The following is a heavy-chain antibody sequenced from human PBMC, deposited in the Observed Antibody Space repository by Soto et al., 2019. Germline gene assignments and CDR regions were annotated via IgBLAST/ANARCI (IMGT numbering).Heavy chain of an antibody. D-gene: IGHD3-22*01. CDR1: GDSISSTTYYTYY. CDR2: VSYSGST. Sequence: SETLSLTCAVSGDSISSTTYYTYYWGWIRQPPGKALEWIGTVSYSGSTYYNPSLKSRVTISVDTSKNQFSLKLSSVTAADTAVYYCARLSGSGYRTLGFWGQGTLVTVS. J-gene: IGHJ1*01. CDR3: ARLSGSGYRTLGF. V-gene: IGHV4-39*01.